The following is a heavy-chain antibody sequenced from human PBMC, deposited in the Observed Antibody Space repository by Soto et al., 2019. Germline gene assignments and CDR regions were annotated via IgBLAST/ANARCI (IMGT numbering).Heavy chain of an antibody. CDR2: VYFSGST. Sequence: PSETLSLTCSVSGDSVSSGDYYLSWIRQPPGKGLEWIGHVYFSGSTNYIPSLKSRLTMSVDTAKNQFSLKLNSLRAEDTAVYYCAKPALGGSYPLWGQGTLVTVSS. CDR1: GDSVSSGDYY. J-gene: IGHJ4*02. CDR3: AKPALGGSYPL. D-gene: IGHD1-26*01. V-gene: IGHV4-61*08.